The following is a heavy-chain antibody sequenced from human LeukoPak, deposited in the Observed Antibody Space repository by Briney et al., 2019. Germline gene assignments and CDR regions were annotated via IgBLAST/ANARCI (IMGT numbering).Heavy chain of an antibody. CDR1: GFTFSNYG. CDR2: IRYDGSNK. D-gene: IGHD2-8*02. J-gene: IGHJ4*02. Sequence: QTGGSLRLSCAASGFTFSNYGMHWVRQAPGKGLEWVAFIRYDGSNKYYADSVKGRFTISRDKAKNSLYLQMNSLRAEDTAVYYCARGTGVYWGQGTLVTVSS. CDR3: ARGTGVY. V-gene: IGHV3-30*02.